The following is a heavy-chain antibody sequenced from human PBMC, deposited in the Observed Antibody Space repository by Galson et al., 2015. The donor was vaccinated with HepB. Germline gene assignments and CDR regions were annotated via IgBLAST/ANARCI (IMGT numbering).Heavy chain of an antibody. V-gene: IGHV3-23*01. CDR1: GFTFSSYA. Sequence: SLRLSCAASGFTFSSYAMSWVRQAPGKGLEWVSAISGSGGSTYYADSVKGRLTISRDNSKNTLYLQMNSLRAEDTAVYYCQGRGIRDWLATGNDYWGQGTLVTVSS. D-gene: IGHD3-9*01. CDR2: ISGSGGST. CDR3: QGRGIRDWLATGNDY. J-gene: IGHJ4*02.